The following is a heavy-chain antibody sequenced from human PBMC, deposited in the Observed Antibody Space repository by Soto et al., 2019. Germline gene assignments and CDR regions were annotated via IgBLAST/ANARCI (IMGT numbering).Heavy chain of an antibody. CDR2: ISGGGDTT. CDR3: AKGRGGSGSLTPRVDF. J-gene: IGHJ4*02. D-gene: IGHD3-10*01. V-gene: IGHV3-23*01. CDR1: GFTFNNYA. Sequence: EVQLLESGGGLVQPGGSLRLSCAASGFTFNNYAMTWVRQAPGKGLEWVSAISGGGDTTSYADSVKCRFTVSRDGSKNPLYLQMSSLRAEDTALYYCAKGRGGSGSLTPRVDFWGQGTLVTVSS.